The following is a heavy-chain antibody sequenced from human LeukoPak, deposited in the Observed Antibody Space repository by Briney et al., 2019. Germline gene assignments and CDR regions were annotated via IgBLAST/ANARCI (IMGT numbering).Heavy chain of an antibody. CDR3: ATETYYDSSGPHFDY. V-gene: IGHV4-59*12. Sequence: SETLSLTCTVSGASISNYYWNWIRQPPGKGLEWIGFFYYSGNTNYNPSLKSRVTMSVDTSKNQFSLKVTSVTAADTAVYYCATETYYDSSGPHFDYWGQGTLVTVSS. D-gene: IGHD3-22*01. CDR2: FYYSGNT. J-gene: IGHJ4*02. CDR1: GASISNYY.